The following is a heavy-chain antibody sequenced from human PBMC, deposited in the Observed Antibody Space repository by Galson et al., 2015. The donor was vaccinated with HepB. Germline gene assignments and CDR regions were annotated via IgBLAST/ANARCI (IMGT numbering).Heavy chain of an antibody. J-gene: IGHJ2*01. CDR3: ARSGSYSYGLLGTWYFDL. D-gene: IGHD1-26*01. Sequence: SVKVSCKASGGTFSSYAISWVRQAPGQGLEWMGRIIPILGIANYAQKFQGRVTITADKSTSTAYMELSSLRSEDTAVYYCARSGSYSYGLLGTWYFDLWGRGTLVTVSS. V-gene: IGHV1-69*04. CDR2: IIPILGIA. CDR1: GGTFSSYA.